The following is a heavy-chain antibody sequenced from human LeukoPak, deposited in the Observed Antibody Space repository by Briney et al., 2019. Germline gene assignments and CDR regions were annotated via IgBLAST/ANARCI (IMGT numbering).Heavy chain of an antibody. CDR1: GYSISSGYY. J-gene: IGHJ4*02. Sequence: PSETLSLTCTVSGYSISSGYYWGWIRQPPGKGLEWIGSIYHSGSTYYNPSLKSRVTISVDTSKNQFSLRLISVTAADTAVYYCAGIIVGATSYDYWGQGTLVTVSS. CDR3: AGIIVGATSYDY. D-gene: IGHD1-26*01. V-gene: IGHV4-38-2*02. CDR2: IYHSGST.